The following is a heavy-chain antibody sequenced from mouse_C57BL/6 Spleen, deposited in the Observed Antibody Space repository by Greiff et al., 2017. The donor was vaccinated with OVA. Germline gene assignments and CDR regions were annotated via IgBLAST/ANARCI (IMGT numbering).Heavy chain of an antibody. Sequence: VKLQQPGTELVKPGASVKLSCKASGYTFTSYWMHWVKQRPGQGLEWIGNINPSNGGTNYNEKFKSKATLTVDKSSSTAYMQLSSLTSEDSAVYYCAREGANWEGVFDYWGQGTTLTVSS. CDR3: AREGANWEGVFDY. CDR2: INPSNGGT. J-gene: IGHJ2*01. D-gene: IGHD4-1*02. CDR1: GYTFTSYW. V-gene: IGHV1-53*01.